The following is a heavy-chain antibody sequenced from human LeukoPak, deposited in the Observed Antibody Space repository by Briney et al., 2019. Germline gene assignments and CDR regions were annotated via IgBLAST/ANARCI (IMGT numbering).Heavy chain of an antibody. Sequence: GGSLRLSCAASGFSFSSSWMLWVRQTPGKGLVWLSRISPDGSSTSYADSVKGQFTVSRDIARNTLSLQMNSLRAEDSAVYYCARLQGITPQPMTEGFDIWGQGTMVTVSS. J-gene: IGHJ3*02. CDR3: ARLQGITPQPMTEGFDI. CDR2: ISPDGSST. D-gene: IGHD3-16*01. CDR1: GFSFSSSW. V-gene: IGHV3-74*01.